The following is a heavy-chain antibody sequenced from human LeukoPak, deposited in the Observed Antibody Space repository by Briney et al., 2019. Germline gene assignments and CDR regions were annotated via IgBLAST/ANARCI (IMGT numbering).Heavy chain of an antibody. CDR2: IKHDGSEK. CDR1: GFXFSGYW. CDR3: ARGRFRYFDY. J-gene: IGHJ4*02. Sequence: PGGSLRLSCAASGFXFSGYWISWVRQAPGKGLEWVANIKHDGSEKYYVDSVKGRFTISRDNTKNSLYLQMNSLRAEDTAVYYCARGRFRYFDYWGQGTLVTVSS. V-gene: IGHV3-7*04. D-gene: IGHD3-3*01.